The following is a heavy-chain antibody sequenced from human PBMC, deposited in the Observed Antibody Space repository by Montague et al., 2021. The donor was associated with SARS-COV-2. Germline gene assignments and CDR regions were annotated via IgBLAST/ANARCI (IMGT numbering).Heavy chain of an antibody. J-gene: IGHJ4*02. CDR2: ISSSGSSQ. Sequence: SLRLSCAASGFTFSSFEMNWVRQAPGKGVEWVSYISSSGSSQHYADSVRVRHTISRDNAKNSLYLQMNILRAEDTAIYYCAREVPTVVKIDCWGQGTLVTVSS. V-gene: IGHV3-48*03. D-gene: IGHD4-23*01. CDR3: AREVPTVVKIDC. CDR1: GFTFSSFE.